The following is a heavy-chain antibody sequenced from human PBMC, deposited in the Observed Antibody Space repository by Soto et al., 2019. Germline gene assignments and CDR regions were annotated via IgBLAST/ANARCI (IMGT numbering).Heavy chain of an antibody. D-gene: IGHD4-17*01. CDR3: ARQNYGDYVYYYGMDV. Sequence: QVQLVQSGAEEKKPGASVKVSCKASGYTFTSYAMHWVRQAPGQRLEWMGWINAGNGNTKYSQKFQGRVTITRDTSASTAYMELSSLRSEDTAVYYCARQNYGDYVYYYGMDVWGQGTTVTVSS. CDR2: INAGNGNT. CDR1: GYTFTSYA. J-gene: IGHJ6*02. V-gene: IGHV1-3*05.